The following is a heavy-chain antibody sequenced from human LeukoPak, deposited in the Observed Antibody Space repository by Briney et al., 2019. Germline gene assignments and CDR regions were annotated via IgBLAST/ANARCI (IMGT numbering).Heavy chain of an antibody. CDR3: GKGTSSWSPTLDP. V-gene: IGHV1-69*04. D-gene: IGHD6-13*01. CDR2: IIPLPDIA. J-gene: IGHJ5*02. CDR1: GGTLNFA. Sequence: SVKVSCKASGGTLNFAINWLRQAPGQGLEWMLRIIPLPDIAEYAQKFQGRVTMTADKSTNTAYMELNSLTSEETAVYYCGKGTSSWSPTLDPWGQGTMVTVSS.